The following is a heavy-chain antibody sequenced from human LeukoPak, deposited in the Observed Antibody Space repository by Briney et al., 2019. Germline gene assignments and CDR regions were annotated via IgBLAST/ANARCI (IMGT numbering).Heavy chain of an antibody. CDR1: GFTFSSYA. V-gene: IGHV3-48*01. D-gene: IGHD3-22*01. Sequence: GGSLRLSCAASGFTFSSYAMSWVRQAPGKGLEWVSYISSSSSTIYYADSVKGRFTISRDNAKNTLYLQMNSLRAEDTAVYYCAKSDDSSGYYYDAFDIWGQGTMVTVSS. CDR3: AKSDDSSGYYYDAFDI. CDR2: ISSSSSTI. J-gene: IGHJ3*02.